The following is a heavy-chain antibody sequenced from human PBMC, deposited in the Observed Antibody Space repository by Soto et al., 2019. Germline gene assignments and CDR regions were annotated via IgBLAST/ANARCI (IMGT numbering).Heavy chain of an antibody. V-gene: IGHV4-39*01. Sequence: QLQLQESGPGLVQPSGTLSLTCTVSGGSITSGDNYYWGWVRQPPGKGLEYIGSVHHNGRTYSNPSLKSRVTVSADTSKNQFSLKLTSVTAADTAVYYCARHGSASQYPVDSWGQGTLVTVSS. CDR3: ARHGSASQYPVDS. J-gene: IGHJ4*02. CDR2: VHHNGRT. CDR1: GGSITSGDNYY. D-gene: IGHD3-10*01.